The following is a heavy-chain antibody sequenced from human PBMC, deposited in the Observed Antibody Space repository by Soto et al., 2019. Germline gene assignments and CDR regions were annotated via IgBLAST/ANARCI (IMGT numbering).Heavy chain of an antibody. V-gene: IGHV4-59*01. CDR2: IYYSGST. Sequence: PSETLSLTCTVSGGSISSYYWSWIRQPPGKGLEWIGYIYYSGSTNYNPSLKSRVTISVDTSKNQFSLKLSSVTAADTAVYYCARSARSDSGSYYYYFDYWGQGTLVTVSS. CDR1: GGSISSYY. CDR3: ARSARSDSGSYYYYFDY. J-gene: IGHJ4*02. D-gene: IGHD1-26*01.